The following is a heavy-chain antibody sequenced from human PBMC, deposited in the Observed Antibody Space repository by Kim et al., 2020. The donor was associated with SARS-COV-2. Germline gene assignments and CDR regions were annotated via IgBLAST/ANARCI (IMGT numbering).Heavy chain of an antibody. J-gene: IGHJ4*02. Sequence: SETLSLTCAVYGGSFSGYYWSWIRQPPGKGLEWIGEINHSGSTNYNPSLKSRVTISVDTSKNQFSLKLSSVTAADTAVYYCARERGGRRYFDYWGQGTLVTVSS. D-gene: IGHD3-16*01. CDR2: INHSGST. V-gene: IGHV4-34*01. CDR1: GGSFSGYY. CDR3: ARERGGRRYFDY.